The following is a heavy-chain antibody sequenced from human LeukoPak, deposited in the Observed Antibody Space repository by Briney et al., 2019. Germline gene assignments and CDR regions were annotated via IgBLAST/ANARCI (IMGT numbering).Heavy chain of an antibody. V-gene: IGHV3-48*03. CDR1: GFTFSSYE. CDR2: ISSSGSTI. D-gene: IGHD2-8*01. J-gene: IGHJ4*02. CDR3: AGGGRVRGYPRMVYYFDY. Sequence: PGGSLRLSCAASGFTFSSYEMNWVRQAPGKRLEWVSYISSSGSTIYYADSVKGRFTISRDNAKNSLYLQMNSLRAEDTAVYYCAGGGRVRGYPRMVYYFDYWGQGTLVTVSS.